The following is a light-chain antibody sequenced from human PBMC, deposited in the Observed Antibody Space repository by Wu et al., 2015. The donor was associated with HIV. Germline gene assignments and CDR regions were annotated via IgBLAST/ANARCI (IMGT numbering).Light chain of an antibody. V-gene: IGKV1-5*03. CDR2: KAS. J-gene: IGKJ1*01. CDR3: QQYVRYWT. Sequence: DIQLTQSPSFLSASVGDRVTITCRASQTINTWLAWYQQKPGKAPKLLIYKASTLESGVPSRFSGSGSGTEFTLTITSLQPDDFATYYCQQYVRYWTFGQGTKVE. CDR1: QTINTW.